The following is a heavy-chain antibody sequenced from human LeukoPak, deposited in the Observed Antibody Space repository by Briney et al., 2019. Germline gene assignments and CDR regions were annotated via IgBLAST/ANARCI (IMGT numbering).Heavy chain of an antibody. V-gene: IGHV4-4*07. CDR1: GGSISGYY. CDR2: FSTSVTT. J-gene: IGHJ6*03. CDR3: ARAVTTDYYSYYMDV. D-gene: IGHD4-17*01. Sequence: SETLSLTCTVSGGSISGYYWNWIRQPAGKGLEWIGRFSTSVTTNYNPSLRSRVNISVDKSKNQFSLRLSSVTAADTAVYYCARAVTTDYYSYYMDVWGKGTTVTVSS.